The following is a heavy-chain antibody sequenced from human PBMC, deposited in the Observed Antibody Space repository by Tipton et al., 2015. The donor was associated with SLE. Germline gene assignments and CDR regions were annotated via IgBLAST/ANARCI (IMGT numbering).Heavy chain of an antibody. CDR3: ARAGGPVATIDY. CDR2: IYHSGST. CDR1: GGSISSGGYS. D-gene: IGHD5-12*01. J-gene: IGHJ4*02. Sequence: TLSLTCAVSGGSISSGGYSWSWIRQPPGKGLERIGYIYHSGSTYYNPSLKSRVTISVDRSKNQFSLKLSSVTAADTAVYYCARAGGPVATIDYWGQGTLVPVSS. V-gene: IGHV4-30-2*01.